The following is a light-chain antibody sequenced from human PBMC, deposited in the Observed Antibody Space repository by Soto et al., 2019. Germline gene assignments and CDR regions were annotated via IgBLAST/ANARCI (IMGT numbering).Light chain of an antibody. CDR1: ISDIGTYYY. Sequence: QSALTQPPSASGSPGQSVTISCTGTISDIGTYYYVSWYQQHPGKAPKLIIYEVSERPSGVPDRFSGSKSGNTASLTVSGLQAEDEAHYYCSSYAGTKTLVFGGGTKLTV. V-gene: IGLV2-8*01. J-gene: IGLJ2*01. CDR3: SSYAGTKTLV. CDR2: EVS.